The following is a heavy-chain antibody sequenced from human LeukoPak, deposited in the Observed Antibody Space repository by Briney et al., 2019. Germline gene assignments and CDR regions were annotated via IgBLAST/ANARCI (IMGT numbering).Heavy chain of an antibody. CDR2: ISSSSSTI. Sequence: TGGSLRLSCAASGFTFINYAMNWVRQAPGKGLEWVSHISSSSSTIYYADSVKGRFTISRDNAKNSLYLQMNSLRDEDTAVYYCARDRGYGDYVGAFDIWGQGTMVSVSS. V-gene: IGHV3-48*02. D-gene: IGHD4-17*01. J-gene: IGHJ3*02. CDR1: GFTFINYA. CDR3: ARDRGYGDYVGAFDI.